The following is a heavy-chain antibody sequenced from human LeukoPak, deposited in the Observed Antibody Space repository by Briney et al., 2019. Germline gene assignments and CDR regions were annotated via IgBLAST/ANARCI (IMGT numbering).Heavy chain of an antibody. Sequence: SETLSLTCAVYGGSFSGYYWSWIRQPPGKGLEWIGEINHSGSTNHNPSLKSRVTISVDTSKNQFSLKLSSVTAADTAVDYCARFAIPKIQLWPRFDYWGQGTLVTVSS. CDR2: INHSGST. V-gene: IGHV4-34*01. CDR1: GGSFSGYY. CDR3: ARFAIPKIQLWPRFDY. D-gene: IGHD5-18*01. J-gene: IGHJ4*02.